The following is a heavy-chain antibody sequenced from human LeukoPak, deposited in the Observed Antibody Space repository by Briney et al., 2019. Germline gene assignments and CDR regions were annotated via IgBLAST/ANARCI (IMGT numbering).Heavy chain of an antibody. CDR1: GFTFSSYD. V-gene: IGHV3-23*01. Sequence: GGSLRLSCAASGFTFSSYDMSWVRQAPGKGLEWVSAISRSGDSTYYVASVKGRFTISRDNSKNTLYLQMNSLRAEDTAVYYCALYCSGGRCYPIGGAFDIWGRGTMVTVSS. CDR2: ISRSGDST. J-gene: IGHJ3*02. CDR3: ALYCSGGRCYPIGGAFDI. D-gene: IGHD2-15*01.